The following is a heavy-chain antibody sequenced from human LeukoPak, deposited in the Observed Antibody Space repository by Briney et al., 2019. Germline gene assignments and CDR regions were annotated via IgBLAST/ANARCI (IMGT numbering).Heavy chain of an antibody. V-gene: IGHV4-34*01. D-gene: IGHD6-13*01. Sequence: SETLSLTCAVYGGSFSGYYWSWIRQPPGKGLEWIGESNHSGSTNYNPSLKSRVTISIDMSKNQFSLKLSSVTAADTAVYYCARAYHSSWYLNWFDPWGQGTLVTVSS. CDR1: GGSFSGYY. CDR3: ARAYHSSWYLNWFDP. J-gene: IGHJ5*02. CDR2: SNHSGST.